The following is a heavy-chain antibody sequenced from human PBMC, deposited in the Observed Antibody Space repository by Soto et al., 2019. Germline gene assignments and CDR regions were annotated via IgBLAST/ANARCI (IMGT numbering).Heavy chain of an antibody. J-gene: IGHJ6*02. CDR3: VGCAVYCHPSGMDV. CDR1: GFTFSTYS. Sequence: EVQLVDSGGGLVKPGGSLRLSCAASGFTFSTYSMTWVRQTPGRGLEWVSSISGDSHYIFYADSVKGRFTLSRDNAKNLLYLLMHSLGAEDTAVYYCVGCAVYCHPSGMDVWGLGVTVTVSS. D-gene: IGHD2-15*01. V-gene: IGHV3-21*01. CDR2: ISGDSHYI.